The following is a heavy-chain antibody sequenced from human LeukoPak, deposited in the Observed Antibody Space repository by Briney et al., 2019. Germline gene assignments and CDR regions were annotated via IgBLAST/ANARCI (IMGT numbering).Heavy chain of an antibody. D-gene: IGHD5-18*01. J-gene: IGHJ4*02. CDR2: IYYSGST. CDR3: ARDRSRYSYGIDY. V-gene: IGHV4-39*07. CDR1: GGSISSTSYY. Sequence: SETLSLTCTVSGGSISSTSYYWGWIRQPPGKGLEWIGSIYYSGSTYYKSSIKGRVTISVDTSKNQFSLKLSSVTAADTAVYYCARDRSRYSYGIDYWGQGTLVTVSS.